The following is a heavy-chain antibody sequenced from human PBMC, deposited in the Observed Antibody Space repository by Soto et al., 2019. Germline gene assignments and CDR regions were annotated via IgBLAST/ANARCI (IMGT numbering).Heavy chain of an antibody. V-gene: IGHV1-46*01. D-gene: IGHD2-21*02. J-gene: IGHJ4*02. CDR3: ARGGHCVVVTVALDY. CDR1: GDTFTDYY. CDR2: VNPSGGHT. Sequence: QVQLVQSGAEVKKPGASVKVSCKASGDTFTDYYIHWVRQAPGQGLEWMGTVNPSGGHTTYAQHLLGTMTMTRVTAARTLYIALTSLTSEDTAVCHCARGGHCVVVTVALDYWGQGTLVTVAS.